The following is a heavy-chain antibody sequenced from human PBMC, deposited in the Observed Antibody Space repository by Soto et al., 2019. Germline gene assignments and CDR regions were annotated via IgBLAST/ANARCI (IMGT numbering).Heavy chain of an antibody. CDR1: GFTFSSYG. CDR2: IWQAGGNK. Sequence: GGSLRLSCAASGFTFSSYGMHWVRQAPGKGLEWVAFIWQAGGNKLYAESVKGRFTISRDNSKNTLYLQMTSLSAEDTAMYYCARDGDVNTGFGKDYWGQGALVTVSS. CDR3: ARDGDVNTGFGKDY. D-gene: IGHD3-16*01. J-gene: IGHJ4*02. V-gene: IGHV3-33*01.